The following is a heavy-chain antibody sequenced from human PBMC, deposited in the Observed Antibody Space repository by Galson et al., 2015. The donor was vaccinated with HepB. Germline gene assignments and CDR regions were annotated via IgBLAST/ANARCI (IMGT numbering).Heavy chain of an antibody. Sequence: SVKVSCKASGYTFTGYYMHWVRQAPGQGLEWMGWINPNSGGTNYAQKFQGWVTMTRDTSISTAYMELSRLRSDDTAVYYCARDLGYCSSTSCYTPRLLLYGMDVWGQGTTVTVSS. J-gene: IGHJ6*02. CDR2: INPNSGGT. D-gene: IGHD2-2*02. V-gene: IGHV1-2*04. CDR1: GYTFTGYY. CDR3: ARDLGYCSSTSCYTPRLLLYGMDV.